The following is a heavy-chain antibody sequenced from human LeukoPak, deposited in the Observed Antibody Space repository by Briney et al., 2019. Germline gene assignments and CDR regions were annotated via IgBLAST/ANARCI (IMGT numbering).Heavy chain of an antibody. CDR1: GFTFSSYA. D-gene: IGHD4-17*01. Sequence: GGSLRPSCAASGFTFSSYAMSWVRQAPGKGLEWVSAISSGGVSTYFADSVKGRFTIPRDNSKNTLSLQMNGLRAEDTAVYYCAKNGDLYYFDYWGQGTLVTVSS. CDR3: AKNGDLYYFDY. V-gene: IGHV3-23*01. CDR2: ISSGGVST. J-gene: IGHJ4*02.